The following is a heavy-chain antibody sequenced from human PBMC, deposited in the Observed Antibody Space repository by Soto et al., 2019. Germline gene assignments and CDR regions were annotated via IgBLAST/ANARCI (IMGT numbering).Heavy chain of an antibody. CDR3: ERGVRGVVNWFDP. V-gene: IGHV4-39*01. J-gene: IGHJ5*02. D-gene: IGHD3-10*01. CDR1: GDFISSTVS. Sequence: QLQLQESGPGLVKPSETLSLTCGVSGDFISSTVSWAWILQPPAEGLEYIGKTYYNGDTSYYPSLKSRVTISVDTSKNQFSLTLSPVTAADTAVYYCERGVRGVVNWFDPGGQGALVSVAS. CDR2: TYYNGDT.